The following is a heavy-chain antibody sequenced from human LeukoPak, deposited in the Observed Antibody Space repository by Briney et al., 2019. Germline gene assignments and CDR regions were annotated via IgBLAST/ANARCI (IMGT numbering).Heavy chain of an antibody. Sequence: GRSLRLSCAASGFTFSSYGMHWVRQAPGKGLEWVAVIWYDGSNKYYADSVKGRFTISRDNSKNTLYLQMNSLRAEDTAVYYCARDSHYYDSSGYLDYWGQGTLVTVSS. CDR3: ARDSHYYDSSGYLDY. CDR2: IWYDGSNK. CDR1: GFTFSSYG. J-gene: IGHJ4*02. D-gene: IGHD3-22*01. V-gene: IGHV3-33*01.